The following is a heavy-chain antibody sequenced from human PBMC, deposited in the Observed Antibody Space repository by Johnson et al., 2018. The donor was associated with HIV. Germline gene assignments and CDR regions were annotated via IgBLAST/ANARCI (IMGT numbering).Heavy chain of an antibody. CDR3: AREGAPSARDFGAFDI. Sequence: QVQLVESGGGVVQPGRSLRLSCAASGFTFSSYVMHWVRQAPGKGLEWVAVISSDESYIHYGDSVKGRFIVSNDNSKNTLYLQMSSLRAEDTAVYYCAREGAPSARDFGAFDIWGQGTMVTVSS. J-gene: IGHJ3*02. V-gene: IGHV3-30*04. CDR2: ISSDESYI. D-gene: IGHD1-26*01. CDR1: GFTFSSYV.